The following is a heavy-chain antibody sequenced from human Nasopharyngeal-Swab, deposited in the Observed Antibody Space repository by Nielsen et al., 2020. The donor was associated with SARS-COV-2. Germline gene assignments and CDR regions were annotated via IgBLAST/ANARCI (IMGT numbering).Heavy chain of an antibody. CDR3: ARCGGDCLKTPTLYYFDY. D-gene: IGHD2-21*02. V-gene: IGHV4-31*02. CDR2: ISYRGST. Sequence: WIRQPPGKGLEWIGYISYRGSTYYNPSLKSRVTISVDTSKNQFSLKLSSVTAADTAVYYCARCGGDCLKTPTLYYFDYWGQGTLVNRLL. J-gene: IGHJ4*02.